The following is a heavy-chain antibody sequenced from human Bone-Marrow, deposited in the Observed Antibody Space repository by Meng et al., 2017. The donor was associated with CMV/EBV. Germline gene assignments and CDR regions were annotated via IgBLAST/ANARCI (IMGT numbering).Heavy chain of an antibody. CDR1: GYTFTSYG. Sequence: ASVKVSCKASGYTFTSYGISWVRQAPGQGLEWMGWISAYNGNTNYAQKLQGRVTMTTDTSTSTACMELRSLRSDDTAVYYCARATSTIFGVILYRHIDYWGQGTQVTVSS. D-gene: IGHD3-3*01. CDR3: ARATSTIFGVILYRHIDY. J-gene: IGHJ4*02. V-gene: IGHV1-18*01. CDR2: ISAYNGNT.